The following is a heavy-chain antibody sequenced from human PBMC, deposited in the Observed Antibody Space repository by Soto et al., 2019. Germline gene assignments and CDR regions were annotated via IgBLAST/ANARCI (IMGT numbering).Heavy chain of an antibody. J-gene: IGHJ3*02. CDR2: VSSSVTT. D-gene: IGHD3-22*01. Sequence: SETLSLTCTVSGGSISGDHWNWIRQPPGKGLEWMAYVSSSVTTKYNPSLKSRVTISIDTTKNQFYLRLSSVTAADTAVYYCASGFYASRGYYEAFDIWGQGTRVTVSS. CDR1: GGSISGDH. CDR3: ASGFYASRGYYEAFDI. V-gene: IGHV4-59*01.